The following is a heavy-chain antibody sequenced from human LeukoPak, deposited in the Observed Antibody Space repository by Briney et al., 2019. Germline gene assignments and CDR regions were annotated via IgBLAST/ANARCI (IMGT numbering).Heavy chain of an antibody. J-gene: IGHJ4*02. Sequence: WETLSLTCAVYGGSFSGYYWSWIRQPPGKGLEWIGEINHSGSTNYNPSLKSRVTISVDTSKNQFSLKLSSVTAADTAVYYCARGAWGPVRDRGQGTLVTVSS. CDR3: ARGAWGPVRD. CDR1: GGSFSGYY. CDR2: INHSGST. D-gene: IGHD1-26*01. V-gene: IGHV4-34*01.